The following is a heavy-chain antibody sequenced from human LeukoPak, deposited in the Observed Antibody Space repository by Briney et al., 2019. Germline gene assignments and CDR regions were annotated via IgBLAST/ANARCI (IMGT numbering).Heavy chain of an antibody. J-gene: IGHJ4*02. CDR2: IKQDGSEK. V-gene: IGHV3-7*01. CDR1: GFTSTTYW. D-gene: IGHD5-24*01. CDR3: ARGDGWLQSY. Sequence: GGSLRLSCAASGFTSTTYWMSWVRQAPGKGLQWVANIKQDGSEKYYVDSVKGRFTISRDNAKNSVYLQMNSLRDEDTAVYYCARGDGWLQSYWGQGTLVTVSS.